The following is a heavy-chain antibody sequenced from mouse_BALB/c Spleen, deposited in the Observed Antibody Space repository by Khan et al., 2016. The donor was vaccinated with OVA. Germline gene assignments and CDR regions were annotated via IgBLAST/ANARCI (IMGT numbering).Heavy chain of an antibody. D-gene: IGHD1-1*02. Sequence: VRLQQSGAELVKPGASVKLSCTASGFNIKDTYIHWVRQRPEQGLDYLGTIDPATGDPQYAPTFPGKATITTDTSSNTAYLHLSSLTSEDTAVYYCARGGWSYAMDYRRQGASVTVSS. CDR1: GFNIKDTY. CDR3: ARGGWSYAMDY. CDR2: IDPATGDP. J-gene: IGHJ4*01. V-gene: IGHV14-3*02.